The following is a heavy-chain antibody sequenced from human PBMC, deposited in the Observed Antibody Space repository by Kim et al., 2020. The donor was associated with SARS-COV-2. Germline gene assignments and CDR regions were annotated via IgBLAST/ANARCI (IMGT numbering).Heavy chain of an antibody. J-gene: IGHJ5*02. Sequence: SGPTLVNPTQTLTLTCTFSGFSLNTRGVGVGWIRQPPGKALEWLALIYWDVEKSYSPSLESRLTITKDTSKNQVVLTMTNMDPVDTATYYCAHRLSLAYYASGSYSHDWFDPWGQGTLVTVST. V-gene: IGHV2-5*02. D-gene: IGHD3-10*01. CDR3: AHRLSLAYYASGSYSHDWFDP. CDR2: IYWDVEK. CDR1: GFSLNTRGVG.